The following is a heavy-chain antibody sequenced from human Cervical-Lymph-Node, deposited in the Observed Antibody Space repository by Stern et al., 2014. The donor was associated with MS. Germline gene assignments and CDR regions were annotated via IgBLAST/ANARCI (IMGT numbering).Heavy chain of an antibody. V-gene: IGHV5-51*01. J-gene: IGHJ4*02. CDR2: IFPGGSDV. CDR3: ARQRYFDY. Sequence: EVQLVQSGPEVKRPGESLKISCQASGYTFTSYWIGGVRQMPGKGLELSAIIFPGGSDVRYSPSFQGQVTISADKSSSTAYLQWNNLKASDTAIYYCARQRYFDYWGQGTLVTVSS. CDR1: GYTFTSYW.